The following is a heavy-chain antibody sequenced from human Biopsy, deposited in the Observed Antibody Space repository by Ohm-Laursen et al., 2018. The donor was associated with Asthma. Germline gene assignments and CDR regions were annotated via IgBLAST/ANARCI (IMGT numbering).Heavy chain of an antibody. D-gene: IGHD4-23*01. V-gene: IGHV3-30*03. Sequence: RSLRLSCTASGRHFGSYNIHWVRQAPGKGLEWVAVISYDGGNKFYGDSVKGRFTLSRDNSRNTLYLQMNSLRVEDTAIYYCARTHERWTSIQDDALDIWGQGTMVIVSS. J-gene: IGHJ3*02. CDR3: ARTHERWTSIQDDALDI. CDR1: GRHFGSYN. CDR2: ISYDGGNK.